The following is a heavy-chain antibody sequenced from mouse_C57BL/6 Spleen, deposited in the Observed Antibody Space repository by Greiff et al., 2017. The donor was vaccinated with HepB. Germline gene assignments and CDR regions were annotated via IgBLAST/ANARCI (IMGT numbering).Heavy chain of an antibody. CDR2: IDPSDSYT. V-gene: IGHV1-59*01. D-gene: IGHD1-1*02. Sequence: VQLQQPGAELVRPGTSVKLSCKASGYTFTSYWMHWVKQRPGQGLEWIGVIDPSDSYTNYNQKFKGKATLTVDTSSSTAYMQLSSLTSVDSAVYYCARFMVYYAMDYWGQGTSVTVSS. CDR3: ARFMVYYAMDY. CDR1: GYTFTSYW. J-gene: IGHJ4*01.